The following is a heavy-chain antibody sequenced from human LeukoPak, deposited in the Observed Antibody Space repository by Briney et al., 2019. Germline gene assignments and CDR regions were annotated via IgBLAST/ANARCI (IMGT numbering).Heavy chain of an antibody. Sequence: GRSLRLSCAASGFTFNDYAMHWVRQAPGKGLEWVSGISWNSGSIGYADSVKGRFTISRDNAKNSLYLQMNSLRAEDTALYYCAKGRDKYQLLSKNWFDPWGQGTLVTVSS. CDR2: ISWNSGSI. J-gene: IGHJ5*02. CDR1: GFTFNDYA. V-gene: IGHV3-9*01. D-gene: IGHD2-2*01. CDR3: AKGRDKYQLLSKNWFDP.